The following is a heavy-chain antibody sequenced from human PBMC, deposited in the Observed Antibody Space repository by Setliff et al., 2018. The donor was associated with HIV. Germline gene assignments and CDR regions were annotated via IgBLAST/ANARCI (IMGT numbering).Heavy chain of an antibody. J-gene: IGHJ4*02. CDR3: ALMLTV. CDR1: GYTFTNYY. CDR2: INPGSGST. V-gene: IGHV1-46*01. D-gene: IGHD3-22*01. Sequence: ASVKVSCKASGYTFTNYYIHWVRQAPGQGLEWMGIINPGSGSTSYSQKFRGRITVTSLRAEDTAIYYCAKAWGVGYPSFEPALMLTVWGQGTLAPSPQ.